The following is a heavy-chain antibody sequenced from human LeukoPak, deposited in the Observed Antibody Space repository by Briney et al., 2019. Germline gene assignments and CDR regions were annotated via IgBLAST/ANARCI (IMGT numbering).Heavy chain of an antibody. J-gene: IGHJ3*02. CDR3: ARVRIAVRFVTNDAFDI. CDR1: GYTFTGYY. CDR2: INPNTGGT. D-gene: IGHD6-13*01. V-gene: IGHV1-2*02. Sequence: EGSVRVSCTASGYTFTGYYMHWVRQAPGQGLEWVGWINPNTGGTLYAQKFQGRVTMTRYTAISTAYMELTSLRSDDTAVYYCARVRIAVRFVTNDAFDIWGEGTVVTVPS.